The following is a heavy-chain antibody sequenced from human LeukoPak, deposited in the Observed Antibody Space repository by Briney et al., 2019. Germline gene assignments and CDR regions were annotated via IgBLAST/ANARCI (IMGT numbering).Heavy chain of an antibody. J-gene: IGHJ4*02. V-gene: IGHV4-39*01. CDR3: GGGSYGRDDY. CDR1: GGSISSSSYY. CDR2: IYYSGST. D-gene: IGHD1-26*01. Sequence: PSETLSLTCTVPGGSISSSSYYWGWIRQPPGKGLEWIGSIYYSGSTYYNPSLKSRVTISVDTSKNQFSLKPSSVTAADTAVYYCGGGSYGRDDYWGQGTLVTVSS.